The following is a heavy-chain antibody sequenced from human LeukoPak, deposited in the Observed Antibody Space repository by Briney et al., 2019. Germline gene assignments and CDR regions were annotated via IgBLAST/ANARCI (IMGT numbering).Heavy chain of an antibody. D-gene: IGHD4-17*01. CDR2: INPNSGGT. J-gene: IGHJ4*02. CDR1: GYTFTGYY. V-gene: IGHV1-2*02. Sequence: ASVKVSCKASGYTFTGYYMHWVRQAPGQGLEWMGWINPNSGGTNYAPKFQGRVTMTRDTSISTAYMELSRLRSDDTAVYYCARVSSIYGDYFDHWGQGTLVTVSS. CDR3: ARVSSIYGDYFDH.